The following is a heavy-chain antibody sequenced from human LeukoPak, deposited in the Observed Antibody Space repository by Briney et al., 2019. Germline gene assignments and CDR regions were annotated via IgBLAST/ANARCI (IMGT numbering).Heavy chain of an antibody. CDR2: INHRGST. V-gene: IGHV4-34*01. Sequence: SETLSLTCVVYGGSFSGYYWSWIRQSPGKGLEWIGEINHRGSTNYNPSLKRRVTISVDTSKNQFSLKLSSVTAADTAVYYCARQMSYPDAFDIWGQGTMVTVSS. CDR3: ARQMSYPDAFDI. CDR1: GGSFSGYY. J-gene: IGHJ3*02. D-gene: IGHD3-10*01.